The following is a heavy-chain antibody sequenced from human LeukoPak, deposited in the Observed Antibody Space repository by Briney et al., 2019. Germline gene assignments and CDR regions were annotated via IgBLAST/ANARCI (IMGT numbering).Heavy chain of an antibody. CDR1: GFAFSSYG. CDR3: ATLYYDFWSGEVYYYYMDV. CDR2: IRYDGSNK. Sequence: PGGSLRLSCAASGFAFSSYGMHWVRQAPGKGLEWVAFIRYDGSNKYYADSVKGRFTISRDNSKNTLYLQMNSLRAEDTAVYYCATLYYDFWSGEVYYYYMDVWGKGTTVTVSS. V-gene: IGHV3-30*02. D-gene: IGHD3-3*01. J-gene: IGHJ6*03.